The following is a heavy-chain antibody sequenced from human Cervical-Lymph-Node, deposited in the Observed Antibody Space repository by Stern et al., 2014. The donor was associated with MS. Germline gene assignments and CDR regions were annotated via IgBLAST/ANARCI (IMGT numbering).Heavy chain of an antibody. CDR3: ARGREVYMVTDAFDS. Sequence: QVQLVQSGAEVKQPGASVKVSCKASGYTFSNFDINWVRQATGQGLEWVGRIDPNSDTTRYAQKFQGRVTITRDSSISPAYMERSSLRSDDTAVYYCARGREVYMVTDAFDSWGQGTLVTVSS. CDR2: IDPNSDTT. J-gene: IGHJ4*02. D-gene: IGHD2-21*02. V-gene: IGHV1-8*01. CDR1: GYTFSNFD.